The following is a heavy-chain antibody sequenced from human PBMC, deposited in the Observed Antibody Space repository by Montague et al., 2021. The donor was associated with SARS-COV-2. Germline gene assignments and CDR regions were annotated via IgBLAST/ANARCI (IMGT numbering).Heavy chain of an antibody. CDR2: VYYSRSS. CDR1: GDSVRHDF. J-gene: IGHJ4*02. Sequence: SETLSLTCTVSGDSVRHDFWTWIRQPPGTGLEWIGYVYYSRSSSYNPSLRGRVSIAVDTSKNQFSLRLSTVTAADTAIYYCVRDPAPSGSGTFYDYWGQGTLVAVSS. CDR3: VRDPAPSGSGTFYDY. V-gene: IGHV4-59*02. D-gene: IGHD1-26*01.